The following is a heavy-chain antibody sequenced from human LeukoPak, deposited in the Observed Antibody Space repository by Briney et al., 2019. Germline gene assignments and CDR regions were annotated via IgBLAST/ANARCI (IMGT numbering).Heavy chain of an antibody. CDR2: ISDDETYK. CDR3: AKDVDSSMDV. CDR1: GFTFNSYS. D-gene: IGHD3-22*01. V-gene: IGHV3-30-3*01. J-gene: IGHJ6*04. Sequence: QTGGSLRLSCAASGFTFNSYSMHWVRQAPGKVLEWVTAISDDETYKFYADSVKGRFTISRDNSKNTLYLQMNSLRAEDTAVYYCAKDVDSSMDVWGKGTTVTVSS.